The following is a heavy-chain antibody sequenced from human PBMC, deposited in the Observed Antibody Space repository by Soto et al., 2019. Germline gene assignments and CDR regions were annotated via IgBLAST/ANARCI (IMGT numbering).Heavy chain of an antibody. CDR3: ALDSTSRRLLYSFNGIAV. D-gene: IGHD5-18*01. CDR1: GGTFSSYA. CDR2: IIPIFGTA. J-gene: IGHJ6*01. Sequence: QVQLVQSGAEVKKPGSSVKVSCKASGGTFSSYAISWVRQATGQGLECMGGIIPIFGTANYAQKFQGRVTITADKATSKGYMDLNRLRSVDTVENYCALDSTSRRLLYSFNGIAVWRQGTTVTFS. V-gene: IGHV1-69*06.